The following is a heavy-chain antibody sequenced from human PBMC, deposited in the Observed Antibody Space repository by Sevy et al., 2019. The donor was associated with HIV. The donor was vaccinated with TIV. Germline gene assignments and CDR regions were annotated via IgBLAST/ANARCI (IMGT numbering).Heavy chain of an antibody. V-gene: IGHV4-34*01. CDR2: INHSGST. J-gene: IGHJ4*02. Sequence: SETLSLTCAVYGGSFSGYYWSWIRQPPGKGLEWIGEINHSGSTNYNPSLKSRVTISVDTSKNQFSLKLSSVTAADTAVYYCAVGLPASFGVSNYFDYWGQRTLVTVSS. D-gene: IGHD3-10*01. CDR3: AVGLPASFGVSNYFDY. CDR1: GGSFSGYY.